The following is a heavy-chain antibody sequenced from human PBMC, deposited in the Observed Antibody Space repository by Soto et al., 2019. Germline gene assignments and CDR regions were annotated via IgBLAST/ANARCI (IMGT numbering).Heavy chain of an antibody. J-gene: IGHJ4*02. V-gene: IGHV3-15*07. CDR1: GFTFTNAW. Sequence: GGSLKLSCAAPGFTFTNAWMNWVLQAPGKGLEWVGRIKSKTDGGTTDYAAPVKGRFTISRDDSKNTLYLQMNSLKTEDTAVYYCTTDGRVAGVDFDYWGQGTLVTVSS. CDR3: TTDGRVAGVDFDY. D-gene: IGHD2-15*01. CDR2: IKSKTDGGTT.